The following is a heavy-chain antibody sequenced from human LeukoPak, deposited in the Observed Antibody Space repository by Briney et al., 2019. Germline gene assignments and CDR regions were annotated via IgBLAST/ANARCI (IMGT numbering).Heavy chain of an antibody. CDR1: GGSISSYY. V-gene: IGHV4-59*01. CDR3: AREDYDFWSGQYNWFDP. Sequence: SETLSLTCTVSGGSISSYYWSWIRQPPGKGLEWIGYTYYSGSTNYNPSLKSRVTISVDTSKNQFSLKLSSVTAADTAVYYCAREDYDFWSGQYNWFDPWGQGTLVTVSS. D-gene: IGHD3-3*01. CDR2: TYYSGST. J-gene: IGHJ5*02.